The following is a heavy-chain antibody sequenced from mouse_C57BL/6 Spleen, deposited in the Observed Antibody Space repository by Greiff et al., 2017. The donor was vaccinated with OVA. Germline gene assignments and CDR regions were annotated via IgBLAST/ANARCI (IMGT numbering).Heavy chain of an antibody. D-gene: IGHD4-1*01. J-gene: IGHJ1*03. Sequence: EVQVVESGGDLVKPGGSLKLSCAASGFTFSSYGMSWVRQTPDKRLEWVATISSGGSYTYYPDSVKGRFTISRDNAKNTLYLLMSSLKSEDTAMYYCARSTGSRGYFDVWGTGTTVTVSS. CDR1: GFTFSSYG. V-gene: IGHV5-6*01. CDR3: ARSTGSRGYFDV. CDR2: ISSGGSYT.